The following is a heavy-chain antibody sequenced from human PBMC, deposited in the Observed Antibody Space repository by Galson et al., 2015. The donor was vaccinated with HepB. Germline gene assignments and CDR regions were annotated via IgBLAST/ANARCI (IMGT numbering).Heavy chain of an antibody. CDR1: GYTLTELS. D-gene: IGHD2-2*01. Sequence: SVKVSCKVSGYTLTELSMHWVRQAPGKGLEWMGGFDPEDGETVYAQKFQGRVTMTEDTSTDTAYMELSSLRSEDTAVYYCATTPVYQLPALAELYYYYYGMDVWGQGTTVTVSS. CDR3: ATTPVYQLPALAELYYYYYGMDV. CDR2: FDPEDGET. V-gene: IGHV1-24*01. J-gene: IGHJ6*02.